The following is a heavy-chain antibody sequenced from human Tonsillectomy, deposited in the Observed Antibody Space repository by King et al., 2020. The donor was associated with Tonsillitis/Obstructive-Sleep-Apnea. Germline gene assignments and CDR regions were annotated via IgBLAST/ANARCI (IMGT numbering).Heavy chain of an antibody. CDR3: VRDYYDSSGYSGGIYY. J-gene: IGHJ4*02. CDR1: VFTFSGYA. D-gene: IGHD3-22*01. V-gene: IGHV3-30*04. Sequence: QLVQSGGGVVQPGRSLRLSCAASVFTFSGYAIHWVRQARGKGLEWVALISYDGSNKYYADSVKGRFTISRDNSKNTLNLQMNSLRAEDTAVYYCVRDYYDSSGYSGGIYYWGQGTLVTVSS. CDR2: ISYDGSNK.